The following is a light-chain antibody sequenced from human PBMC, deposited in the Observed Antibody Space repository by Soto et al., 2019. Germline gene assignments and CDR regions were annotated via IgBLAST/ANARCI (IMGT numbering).Light chain of an antibody. CDR1: SSDVGGYNY. CDR2: DVS. J-gene: IGLJ2*01. Sequence: QSALTQPASVSGSPGQSITISCTGTSSDVGGYNYVSWYQQHPGKAPKLMIYDVSNRPSGVSTRFSGSKSGNTASLTISGVQAEDEDDYYCRSYTSSSTLVVFGGGTKVTVL. V-gene: IGLV2-14*01. CDR3: RSYTSSSTLVV.